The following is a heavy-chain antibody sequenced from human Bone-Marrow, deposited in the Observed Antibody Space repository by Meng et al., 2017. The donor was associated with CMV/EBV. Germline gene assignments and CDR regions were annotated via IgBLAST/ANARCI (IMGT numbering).Heavy chain of an antibody. D-gene: IGHD2-2*01. CDR1: GGSISSYY. V-gene: IGHV4-59*12. CDR3: ARGSTSRVAQLLLDWFDP. J-gene: IGHJ5*02. CDR2: IYYSGST. Sequence: GSLRLSCTVSGGSISSYYWSWIRQPPGKGLEWIGSIYYSGSTYYNPSLKSRVTISVDTSKNQFSLKLSSVTAADTAVYYCARGSTSRVAQLLLDWFDPWGQGTLVTVSS.